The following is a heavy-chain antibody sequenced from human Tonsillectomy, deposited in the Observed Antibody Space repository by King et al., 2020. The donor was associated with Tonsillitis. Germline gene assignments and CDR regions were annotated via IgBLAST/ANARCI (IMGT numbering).Heavy chain of an antibody. CDR2: IKQDGSEK. CDR3: ARLGYCTSTSCYRFFYYMDV. Sequence: EVQLVESGGGLVQPGGSLRLSCAASGFTFSTYWMSWVRQAPGKGLEWVANIKQDGSEKYHVDSVKGRFTISRDYAKNSLYLQMHSLRAEDTAVYYCARLGYCTSTSCYRFFYYMDVWGKGTTVTVSS. V-gene: IGHV3-7*04. J-gene: IGHJ6*03. CDR1: GFTFSTYW. D-gene: IGHD2-2*01.